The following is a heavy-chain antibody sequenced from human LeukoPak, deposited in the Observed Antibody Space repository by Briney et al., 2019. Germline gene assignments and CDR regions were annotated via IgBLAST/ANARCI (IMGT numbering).Heavy chain of an antibody. J-gene: IGHJ4*02. CDR1: GGSFCSDNSY. CDR2: IYADGSS. CDR3: ARGYYYRT. Sequence: PSETLSLTCTVSGGSFCSDNSYWHWIRQPAGEGLDWIGRIYADGSSTYNPSLKSRVTILVDTSKNQFSLRLSSMTAADTAVYYCARGYYYRTWGLGTLVTVSS. V-gene: IGHV4-61*02. D-gene: IGHD3-10*01.